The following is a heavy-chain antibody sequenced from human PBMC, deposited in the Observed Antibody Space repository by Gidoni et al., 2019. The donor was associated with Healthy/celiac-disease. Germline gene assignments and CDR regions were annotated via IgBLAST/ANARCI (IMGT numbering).Heavy chain of an antibody. CDR3: AREGPIVGATIDY. CDR2: INPNSGGT. J-gene: IGHJ4*02. CDR1: GYTFTGYY. D-gene: IGHD1-26*01. V-gene: IGHV1-2*02. Sequence: QVQLVQSGAEVKKPGASVKVSCKASGYTFTGYYMHCVRQAPGQGLEWMGWINPNSGGTTYAQKFQGRVTMTRDTAISTAYMELSRLRSDDTAVYYCAREGPIVGATIDYWGQGTLVTVSS.